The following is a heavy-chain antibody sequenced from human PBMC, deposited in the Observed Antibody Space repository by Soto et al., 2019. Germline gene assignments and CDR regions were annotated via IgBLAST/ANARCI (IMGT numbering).Heavy chain of an antibody. CDR1: GFSLSTSGVA. CDR3: ARIFDFWSSYYFSY. J-gene: IGHJ4*02. D-gene: IGHD3-3*01. V-gene: IGHV2-5*02. Sequence: SGPTLVNPTQTLTLTCTFSGFSLSTSGVAVGWIRQAPRKAPEWLAFIFWDDDKRYSPSLENRLTITKDTSKNQVVLTMTNMDALDRATYYCARIFDFWSSYYFSYCGGGTLVTVYS. CDR2: IFWDDDK.